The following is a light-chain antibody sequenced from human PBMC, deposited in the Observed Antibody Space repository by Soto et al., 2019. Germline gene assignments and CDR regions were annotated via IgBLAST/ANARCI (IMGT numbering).Light chain of an antibody. CDR3: QQRSTWPLT. V-gene: IGKV3-11*01. Sequence: EIVVTQSPATLSWSPGERATLSCRASQSISSYLAWYQQKPGQAPRLLIYDASNRATGIPARFSGSGSGTDFTLTISSLEPEDFAVYYCQQRSTWPLTFGGGTKVEIK. J-gene: IGKJ4*01. CDR1: QSISSY. CDR2: DAS.